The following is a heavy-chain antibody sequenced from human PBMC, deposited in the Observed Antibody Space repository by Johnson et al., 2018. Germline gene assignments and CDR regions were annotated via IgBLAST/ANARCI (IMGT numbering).Heavy chain of an antibody. D-gene: IGHD2-8*01. CDR2: IIPILVPA. V-gene: IGHV1-69*11. CDR3: TRPPMYCTNGVCYFRSSYDMDG. CDR1: GGTFSSYT. J-gene: IGHJ6*02. Sequence: QVQPVESGAEVPKARSSVEVWCKASGGTFSSYTIIWVRQAPGQGLEWMGRIIPILVPANYAQQLQGRAPITAADSTRTAYMALSSLRSEDTAVYYCTRPPMYCTNGVCYFRSSYDMDGWGHGTTVTVSS.